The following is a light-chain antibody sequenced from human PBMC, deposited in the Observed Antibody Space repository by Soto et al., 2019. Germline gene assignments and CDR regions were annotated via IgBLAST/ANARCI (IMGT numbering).Light chain of an antibody. Sequence: ALTQPASVSGSPGQSITISCTGTRSDIGAYNFVSWYQQHPGEVPKLILYDVNVRPSGVSNRFSGSKSGNTASLTISGLQAEDEADYYCTSWTTSTTMIFGGGTKLTVL. J-gene: IGLJ2*01. CDR1: RSDIGAYNF. CDR3: TSWTTSTTMI. CDR2: DVN. V-gene: IGLV2-14*03.